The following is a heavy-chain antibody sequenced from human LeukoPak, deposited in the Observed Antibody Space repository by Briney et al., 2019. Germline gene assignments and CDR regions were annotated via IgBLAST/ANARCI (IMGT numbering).Heavy chain of an antibody. Sequence: PSETLSLTCTVPGGSISSYYWSWIRQPPGKGLEWIGYIYYSGSTNYNPSLKSRVTISVDTSKNQFSLKLSSVTAADTAVYYCARIYDFWSGFDYWGQGTLVTVSS. CDR2: IYYSGST. CDR1: GGSISSYY. V-gene: IGHV4-59*01. CDR3: ARIYDFWSGFDY. D-gene: IGHD3-3*01. J-gene: IGHJ4*02.